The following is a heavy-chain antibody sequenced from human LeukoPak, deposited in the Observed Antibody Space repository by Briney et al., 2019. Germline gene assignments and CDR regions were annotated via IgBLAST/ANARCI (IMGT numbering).Heavy chain of an antibody. J-gene: IGHJ6*02. CDR3: AREGCSSTSCYIGSWDYYYGMDV. CDR2: ISSSSSYI. Sequence: PGGSLRLSCAASRFTFSSYSMNWVRQAPGKGLEWVSSISSSSSYIYYADSVKGRFTISRDNAKNSLYLQMNSLRAEDTAVYYCAREGCSSTSCYIGSWDYYYGMDVWGQGTTVTVSS. V-gene: IGHV3-21*01. CDR1: RFTFSSYS. D-gene: IGHD2-2*02.